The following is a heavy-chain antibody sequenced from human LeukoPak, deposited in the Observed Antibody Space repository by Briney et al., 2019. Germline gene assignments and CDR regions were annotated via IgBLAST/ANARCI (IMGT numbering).Heavy chain of an antibody. Sequence: GSLRLSCAASGFTFSSYSMNWVRQAPGKGLEWVSGINWNGGSTGYADSVKGRFIISRDNAKNSLYLQMNSLRAEDTALYHCARDVWTSSGFYWGAFDIWGQGTMVTVSS. CDR1: GFTFSSYS. CDR3: ARDVWTSSGFYWGAFDI. J-gene: IGHJ3*02. CDR2: INWNGGST. V-gene: IGHV3-20*01. D-gene: IGHD3-22*01.